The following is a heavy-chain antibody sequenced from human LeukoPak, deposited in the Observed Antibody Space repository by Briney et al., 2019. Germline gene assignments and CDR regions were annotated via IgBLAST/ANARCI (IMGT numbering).Heavy chain of an antibody. CDR2: IYTSGST. Sequence: SETLSLTCTVSGGSISSGSYYWSWIRQPAGKGLEWIGRIYTSGSTNYNPSLKSRVTISVDTSKNQFSLKLSSVTAADTAVYYCARKISAGYFDDWGQGTLVTVSS. V-gene: IGHV4-61*02. CDR1: GGSISSGSYY. J-gene: IGHJ4*02. D-gene: IGHD6-13*01. CDR3: ARKISAGYFDD.